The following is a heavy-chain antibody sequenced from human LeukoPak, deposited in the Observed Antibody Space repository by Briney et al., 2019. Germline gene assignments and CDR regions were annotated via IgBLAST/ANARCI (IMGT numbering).Heavy chain of an antibody. D-gene: IGHD3-3*01. Sequence: GSLRLSCAVSGFTLNSFAMSWVRQAPGKGLEWVSSLSVSGVATYYADSVKGRFTISRDISKNTLYLQMNSLRAEDTAVYFCAKDRYHDFWNGYPDYFDYWGQGALVTVSS. CDR3: AKDRYHDFWNGYPDYFDY. V-gene: IGHV3-23*01. CDR2: LSVSGVAT. J-gene: IGHJ4*02. CDR1: GFTLNSFA.